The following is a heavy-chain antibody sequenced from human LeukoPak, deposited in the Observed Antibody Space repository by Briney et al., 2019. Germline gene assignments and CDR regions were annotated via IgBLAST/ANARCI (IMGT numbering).Heavy chain of an antibody. CDR3: AREPGPHYYDSSGSQFQH. CDR2: ISGSGGST. J-gene: IGHJ1*01. Sequence: PGGSLRLSCAASEFTFSNYAMSWVRQAPGKGLEWVSAISGSGGSTYYADSVKGRFTISRDNSKNTLYLQMNSLRAEDTAVYYCAREPGPHYYDSSGSQFQHWGQGTLVTVSS. CDR1: EFTFSNYA. D-gene: IGHD3-22*01. V-gene: IGHV3-23*01.